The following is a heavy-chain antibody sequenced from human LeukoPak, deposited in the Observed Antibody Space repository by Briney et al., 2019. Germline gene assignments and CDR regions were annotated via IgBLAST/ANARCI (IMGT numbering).Heavy chain of an antibody. D-gene: IGHD2-15*01. CDR2: ISAYNGNT. J-gene: IGHJ6*02. CDR3: ARGAANYYYYGMDV. Sequence: ASVKVSCKASGGTFSSYAISWVRQAPGQGLEWMGWISAYNGNTNYAQKLQGRVTMTTDTSTSTAYMELRSLRSDDTAVYYCARGAANYYYYGMDVWGQGTTVTVSS. V-gene: IGHV1-18*01. CDR1: GGTFSSYA.